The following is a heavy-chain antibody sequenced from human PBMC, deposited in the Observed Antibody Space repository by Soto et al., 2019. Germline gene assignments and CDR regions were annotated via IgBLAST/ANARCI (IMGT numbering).Heavy chain of an antibody. V-gene: IGHV3-21*01. CDR3: ARDLGRGDYVVGGGDY. J-gene: IGHJ4*02. D-gene: IGHD4-17*01. Sequence: EVQLVESGGGLVKPGGSLRLFCAASGFTFSSYSMNWVRQAPGKGLEWVSSISSSSSYIYYADSVKGRFTISRDNAKSSLYLQMNSLRAEDTAVYYCARDLGRGDYVVGGGDYWGQGTLVTVSS. CDR2: ISSSSSYI. CDR1: GFTFSSYS.